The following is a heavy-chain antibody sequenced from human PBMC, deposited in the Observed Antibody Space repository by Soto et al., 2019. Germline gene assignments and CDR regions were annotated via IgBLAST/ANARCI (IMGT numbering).Heavy chain of an antibody. D-gene: IGHD4-17*01. CDR2: IYHSGST. J-gene: IGHJ1*01. V-gene: IGHV4-4*02. CDR3: ASLDYGDYFNTDTY. Sequence: QVQLQESGPGLVKPSGTLSLTCAVSGGSISSSNWWSWVRQPPGKGMEWIGEIYHSGSTNYNPSLKSRVTISVDKSKNQVSLKLSAVTAADTAVYYCASLDYGDYFNTDTYWVQGTLVTVSS. CDR1: GGSISSSNW.